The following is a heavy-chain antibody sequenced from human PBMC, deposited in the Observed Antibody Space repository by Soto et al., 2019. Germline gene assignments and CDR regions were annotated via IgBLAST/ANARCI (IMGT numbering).Heavy chain of an antibody. CDR3: VSWVSANFDY. V-gene: IGHV3-23*01. J-gene: IGHJ4*02. D-gene: IGHD2-8*01. CDR2: ISASGGSA. Sequence: PGGSLRLSCAAPGFRFSSYAMSWVRQAPGQGPEWLSVISASGGSAYYADSVRGRFTISRDNSRNRLYLQMHSLRVEDTALYYCVSWVSANFDYWGRGTQVTVSS. CDR1: GFRFSSYA.